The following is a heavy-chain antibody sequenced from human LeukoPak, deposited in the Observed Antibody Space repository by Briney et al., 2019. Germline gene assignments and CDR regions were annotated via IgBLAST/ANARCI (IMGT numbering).Heavy chain of an antibody. CDR2: MNPNSGNT. D-gene: IGHD3-10*01. J-gene: IGHJ4*02. V-gene: IGHV1-8*01. CDR3: ARALYYYGSGSYFVIGY. CDR1: GYTFTSYD. Sequence: ASVKVSCKASGYTFTSYDINWVRQATGQGLEWMGWMNPNSGNTGYAQKFQGRVTMTRNTSISTAYMELSSLRSGDTAVYYCARALYYYGSGSYFVIGYWGQGTLVTVSS.